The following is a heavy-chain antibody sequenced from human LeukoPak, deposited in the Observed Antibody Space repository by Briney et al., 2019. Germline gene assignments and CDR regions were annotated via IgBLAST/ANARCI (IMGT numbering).Heavy chain of an antibody. CDR1: GGSFSGYY. Sequence: PSETLSLTCAVYGGSFSGYYWSWIRQPPGKGLEWIGEINHSGSTNYNPSLKSRVTMAVDTSQSQFSLKLSPVTAADTAVYYCARGLVGLTPHAGVFQIWGQGTKVTVSS. J-gene: IGHJ3*02. CDR3: ARGLVGLTPHAGVFQI. V-gene: IGHV4-34*01. CDR2: INHSGST. D-gene: IGHD1-26*01.